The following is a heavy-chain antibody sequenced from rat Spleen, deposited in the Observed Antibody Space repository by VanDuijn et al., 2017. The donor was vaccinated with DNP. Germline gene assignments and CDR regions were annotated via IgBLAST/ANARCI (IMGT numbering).Heavy chain of an antibody. J-gene: IGHJ1*01. CDR1: GFSLTSYH. CDR2: MWYDGDT. CDR3: TRDPNSFYWFFDL. V-gene: IGHV2-63*01. D-gene: IGHD5-1*01. Sequence: QVQLKESGPGLVQPSQTLSLTCTISGFSLTSYHVHWVRPPPGKGPEWLGRMWYDGDTAYNPALKSRLIITRDTSKNQVFLKMNSLQADDTGTYYCTRDPNSFYWFFDLWGPGTMVTVSS.